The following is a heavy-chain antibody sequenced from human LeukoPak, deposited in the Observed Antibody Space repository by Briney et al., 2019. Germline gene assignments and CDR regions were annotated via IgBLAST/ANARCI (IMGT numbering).Heavy chain of an antibody. CDR2: IIPIFGTA. J-gene: IGHJ6*03. Sequence: ASVKVSCKASGGTFSSYAISWVRQAPGQGLEWMGGIIPIFGTANYAQKFQGRVTITADESTSTAYMELSSLRSEDTAVYYCARADDFWSGYPQDYYYYYMDVWGKGTTVTVSS. CDR1: GGTFSSYA. V-gene: IGHV1-69*01. D-gene: IGHD3-3*01. CDR3: ARADDFWSGYPQDYYYYYMDV.